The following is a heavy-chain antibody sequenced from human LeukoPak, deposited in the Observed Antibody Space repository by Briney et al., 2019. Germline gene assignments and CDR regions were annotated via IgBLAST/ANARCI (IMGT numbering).Heavy chain of an antibody. CDR2: VNHSGST. Sequence: SGTLSLTCAVYGGSFSGYYWSWIRQPPGKGLEWIGEVNHSGSTNYNPSLKSRVTISVDTSKNQFSLKLSSVTAADTAVYYCARGITMVRGVPSKYYFDYWGQGTLVTVSS. V-gene: IGHV4-34*01. CDR1: GGSFSGYY. CDR3: ARGITMVRGVPSKYYFDY. J-gene: IGHJ4*02. D-gene: IGHD3-10*01.